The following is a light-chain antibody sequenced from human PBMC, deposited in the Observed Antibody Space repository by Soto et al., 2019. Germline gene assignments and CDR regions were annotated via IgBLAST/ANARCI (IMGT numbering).Light chain of an antibody. Sequence: QSALTQPPSASGSPGQSVTISCTGTSSDVGDYNYVSWYQQHPGKAPKLMIYEVSKRPSGVPDRFSGPKSGNTASLTVSGLQAEDEADYYCSSYAGSNRVVFGGGTKLTVL. CDR1: SSDVGDYNY. CDR2: EVS. V-gene: IGLV2-8*01. J-gene: IGLJ3*02. CDR3: SSYAGSNRVV.